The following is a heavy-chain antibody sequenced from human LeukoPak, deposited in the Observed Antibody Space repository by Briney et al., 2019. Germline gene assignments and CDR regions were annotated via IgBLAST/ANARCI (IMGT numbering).Heavy chain of an antibody. Sequence: GGSLRLSCAASGFTFSDYYMSWIRQAPGKGLVWVSRINSDGSSTSYADSVKGRFTISRDNAKNTLYLQMNNLRVEDTAVYYCASAPLFWGQGTMVTVSS. CDR1: GFTFSDYY. J-gene: IGHJ3*01. CDR2: INSDGSST. CDR3: ASAPLF. V-gene: IGHV3-74*01.